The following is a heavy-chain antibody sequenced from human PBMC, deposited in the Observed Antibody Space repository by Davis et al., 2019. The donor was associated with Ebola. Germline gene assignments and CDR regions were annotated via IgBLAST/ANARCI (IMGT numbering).Heavy chain of an antibody. Sequence: GESLKISCAASGFTFGDYAMHWVRQAPGKGLEWVSLISWDGRSTAYTDSVGGRFSISRDNSRKFLYLQMNGLRAEDTALYYCTAYDSTYRNYWGQGTLVTVS. CDR1: GFTFGDYA. D-gene: IGHD3-22*01. V-gene: IGHV3-43D*03. J-gene: IGHJ4*02. CDR2: ISWDGRST. CDR3: TAYDSTYRNY.